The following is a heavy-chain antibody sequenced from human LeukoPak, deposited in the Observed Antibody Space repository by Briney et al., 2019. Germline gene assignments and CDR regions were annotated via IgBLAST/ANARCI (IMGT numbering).Heavy chain of an antibody. CDR1: GYTFTDYY. J-gene: IGHJ4*02. V-gene: IGHV1-2*02. CDR2: VNPNSGGT. Sequence: ASVKVSCKASGYTFTDYYVYWLRQAPGQGPEWMGWVNPNSGGTQYVKKFQGRVTITRDTSASTAYMELSSLRSEDTAVYYCARGRCVGSTNCYYFDSWGQGTLVTVSS. D-gene: IGHD2-2*01. CDR3: ARGRCVGSTNCYYFDS.